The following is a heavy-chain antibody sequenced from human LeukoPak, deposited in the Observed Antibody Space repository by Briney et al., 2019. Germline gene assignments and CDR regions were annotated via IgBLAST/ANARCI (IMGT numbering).Heavy chain of an antibody. J-gene: IGHJ6*02. V-gene: IGHV4-34*01. CDR3: ARGRSWLSPRTLKYGGLYYGMDV. D-gene: IGHD3-22*01. CDR2: INHSGST. Sequence: ASETLSLTCAVYGGSFSGYYWSWIRQPPGKGLEWIGEINHSGSTNYNPSLKSRVTISVDTSKNQFSLKLSSVTAADTAVYYCARGRSWLSPRTLKYGGLYYGMDVWGQGTTVTVSS. CDR1: GGSFSGYY.